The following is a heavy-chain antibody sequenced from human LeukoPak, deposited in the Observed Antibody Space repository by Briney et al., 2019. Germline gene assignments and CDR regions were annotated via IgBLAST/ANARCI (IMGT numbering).Heavy chain of an antibody. CDR1: GLTFSRYA. Sequence: GGSLRLSCAASGLTFSRYAMNWVRQAPGKGLEWVSAISDSGGSTYYADSVKGRFTISRDNSKNTLYLQMNSLRAEDTAVYYCATTIWFGELLRYFDYWGQGTLVTVSS. CDR3: ATTIWFGELLRYFDY. CDR2: ISDSGGST. V-gene: IGHV3-23*01. J-gene: IGHJ4*02. D-gene: IGHD3-10*01.